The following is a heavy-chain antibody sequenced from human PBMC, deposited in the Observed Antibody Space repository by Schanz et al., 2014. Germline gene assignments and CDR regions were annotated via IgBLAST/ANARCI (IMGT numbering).Heavy chain of an antibody. CDR2: ISYSGRT. V-gene: IGHV4-31*02. CDR3: ARHGGIPYYPMDV. Sequence: AHLVESGGGLVEPGGSLRLSCAASGFSFSDYYMSWIRQFPGKGLEWIGYISYSGRTYYSPSLKSRLTMSVDTSKNQFSLRLSSVTAADTAVYYCARHGGIPYYPMDVWGQGTTVTVSS. CDR1: GFSFSDYY. D-gene: IGHD3-16*01. J-gene: IGHJ6*02.